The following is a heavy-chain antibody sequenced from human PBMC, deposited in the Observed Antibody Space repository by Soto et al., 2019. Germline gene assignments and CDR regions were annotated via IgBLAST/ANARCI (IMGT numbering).Heavy chain of an antibody. CDR2: IIPIFGTA. Sequence: ASVKVSCKASGGTFSSYAISWVRQAPGQGLEWMGGIIPIFGTANYAQKFQGRVTITADESTSTAYMELSSLRSEDTAVYYCASAGYGYCCTTVTAFYYYAMDVWGQGTTVTVSS. D-gene: IGHD2-21*01. V-gene: IGHV1-69*13. J-gene: IGHJ6*02. CDR1: GGTFSSYA. CDR3: ASAGYGYCCTTVTAFYYYAMDV.